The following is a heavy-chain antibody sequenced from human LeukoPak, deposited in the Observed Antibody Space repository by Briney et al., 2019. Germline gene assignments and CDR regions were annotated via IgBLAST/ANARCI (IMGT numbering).Heavy chain of an antibody. D-gene: IGHD6-13*01. CDR2: ISGIGTNT. CDR1: GFTFSSYA. J-gene: IGHJ4*02. Sequence: GGSLRLSCAASGFTFSSYAMSWVRQAPGKGLEWVSSISGIGTNTDYADSVNGRFTISRDNSKNTVNVQMNSLRAEDTAVYYCATSTTWPGFFDYWGQGTLVTVSS. V-gene: IGHV3-23*01. CDR3: ATSTTWPGFFDY.